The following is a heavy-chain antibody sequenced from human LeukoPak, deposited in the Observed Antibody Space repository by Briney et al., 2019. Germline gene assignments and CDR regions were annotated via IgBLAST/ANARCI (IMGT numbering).Heavy chain of an antibody. CDR3: ARGAVAGIPTPDY. Sequence: ASVKVSCKASGYAFTSYAMDWVRQAPGQRLEWMGWINAGNGNTKYSQKFQGRVTITRDTSASTAYMELSSLRSEDTAVYYCARGAVAGIPTPDYWGQGTLVTVSS. CDR2: INAGNGNT. CDR1: GYAFTSYA. V-gene: IGHV1-3*01. D-gene: IGHD6-19*01. J-gene: IGHJ4*02.